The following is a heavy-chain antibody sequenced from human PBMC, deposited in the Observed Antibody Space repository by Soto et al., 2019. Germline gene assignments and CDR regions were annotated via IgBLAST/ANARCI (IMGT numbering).Heavy chain of an antibody. D-gene: IGHD3-3*01. J-gene: IGHJ6*02. CDR2: IWYDGSKK. CDR3: ALDASYYSLWSGYYPSRNGMDV. V-gene: IGHV3-33*01. Sequence: QVQVVESGGGVVQPGRSLRLSCAASGFTFSSFGMHWVRQAPGKGLEWVSLIWYDGSKKSYGDSVKGRFTISRDNSRNTLYLQMNSLRADDTAVYYCALDASYYSLWSGYYPSRNGMDVWGQGTTVTVSS. CDR1: GFTFSSFG.